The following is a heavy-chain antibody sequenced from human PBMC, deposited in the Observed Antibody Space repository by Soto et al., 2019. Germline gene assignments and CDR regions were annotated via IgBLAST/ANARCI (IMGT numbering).Heavy chain of an antibody. CDR3: ASDIGQRQQPVDY. CDR1: GYTFISYG. J-gene: IGHJ4*02. D-gene: IGHD6-13*01. V-gene: IGHV1-18*01. CDR2: ISTSSGNT. Sequence: VQVMQSGAEVQKPGASVKVSCKPSGYTFISYGITWVRQAPGQGLEWMGWISTSSGNTYSAQSLQDRLTLSTDTSTSTAYMELRSLRPDDTALYYCASDIGQRQQPVDYWGQGTLVTVSS.